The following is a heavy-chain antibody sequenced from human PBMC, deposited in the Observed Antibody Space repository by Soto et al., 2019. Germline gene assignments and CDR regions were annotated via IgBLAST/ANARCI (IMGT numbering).Heavy chain of an antibody. J-gene: IGHJ4*02. CDR2: LIVILGST. Sequence: QVQLVQSGAEVKKPGSSVKVSCKSSGGTFSSFAFSWVRQAPGEGLEWMGGLIVILGSTNYAQKFEGRVTITADEGSTTADMEVSGLRSEDTAVYFCASGYYDSSGYSIDYWGQGTQVTVST. CDR1: GGTFSSFA. CDR3: ASGYYDSSGYSIDY. D-gene: IGHD3-22*01. V-gene: IGHV1-69*01.